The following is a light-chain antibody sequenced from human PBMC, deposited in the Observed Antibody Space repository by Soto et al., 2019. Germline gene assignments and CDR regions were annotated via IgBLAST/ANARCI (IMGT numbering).Light chain of an antibody. Sequence: DIQMTQSPSSLSASVGDRVIVTCRASQSISTFLNWYQHKPGKAPTLLIYAASSLQSGVPSRFSGSGSGTDFTLTISNLQPEDFATYYCQQSFSAPIFTFGSGTKVDIK. V-gene: IGKV1-39*01. CDR1: QSISTF. CDR2: AAS. J-gene: IGKJ3*01. CDR3: QQSFSAPIFT.